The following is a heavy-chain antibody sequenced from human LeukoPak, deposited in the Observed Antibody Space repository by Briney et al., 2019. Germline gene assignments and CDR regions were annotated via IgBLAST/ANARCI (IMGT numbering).Heavy chain of an antibody. J-gene: IGHJ4*02. Sequence: SETLSLTCTVSGGSISSSDYYWSWIRQPPGKGLEWIGYIYYSGSTYYNPSLKSRVTISVDTSKNQFSLKLSSVTAADTAVYYCARSASTLLLWFGVWGQGTLVTVSS. CDR1: GGSISSSDYY. V-gene: IGHV4-30-4*01. CDR2: IYYSGST. D-gene: IGHD3-10*01. CDR3: ARSASTLLLWFGV.